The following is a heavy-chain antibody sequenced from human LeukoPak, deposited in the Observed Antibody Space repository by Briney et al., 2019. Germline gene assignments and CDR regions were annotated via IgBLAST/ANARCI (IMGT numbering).Heavy chain of an antibody. J-gene: IGHJ4*02. CDR2: INAGNGNT. CDR3: ASSGSGGYDILTGYYKLDY. V-gene: IGHV1-3*01. Sequence: ASVKVSCKASGYTFTSYAMHWVRQAPGQRLEWMGWINAGNGNTKYSQKFQGRVTITRDTSASTAYMELSSLRSEDTAVYYCASSGSGGYDILTGYYKLDYWGQGTLSPSPQ. D-gene: IGHD3-9*01. CDR1: GYTFTSYA.